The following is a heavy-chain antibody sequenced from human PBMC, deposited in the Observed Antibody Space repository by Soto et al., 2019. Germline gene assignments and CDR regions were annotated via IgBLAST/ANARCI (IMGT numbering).Heavy chain of an antibody. CDR1: GYTFTSYG. CDR3: ARRARILGPPDTYYSYGMDV. Sequence: QVQLVQSGAEVKKPGASVKVSCKASGYTFTSYGISWVRQAPGQGLEWMGWISAYNGNTNYAQKLQGRVTMTTDTSTSTAYMELGCRRSGDTAVNYCARRARILGPPDTYYSYGMDVWGQGTTVAVSS. J-gene: IGHJ6*02. V-gene: IGHV1-18*01. CDR2: ISAYNGNT. D-gene: IGHD2-15*01.